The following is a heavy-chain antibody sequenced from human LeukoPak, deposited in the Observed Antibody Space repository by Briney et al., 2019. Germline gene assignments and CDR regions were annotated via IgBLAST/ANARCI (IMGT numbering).Heavy chain of an antibody. CDR3: ARDEGRGTYFFGWYFDY. Sequence: ASVKVSCKASGYTFTTYGINWVRQAPGEGGEWMGWISTYNGKKKYVQKLQGRVTITTEPYTKTDYMEERSLRSDDTALYYCARDEGRGTYFFGWYFDYWGQGTLVTVSS. D-gene: IGHD3-3*01. CDR1: GYTFTTYG. V-gene: IGHV1-18*01. CDR2: ISTYNGKK. J-gene: IGHJ4*02.